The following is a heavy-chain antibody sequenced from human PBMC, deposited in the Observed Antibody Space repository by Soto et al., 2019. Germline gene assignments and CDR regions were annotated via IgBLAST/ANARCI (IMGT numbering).Heavy chain of an antibody. CDR2: IYATGTT. CDR1: GASISGFY. J-gene: IGHJ5*02. V-gene: IGHV4-4*07. D-gene: IGHD1-1*01. Sequence: SETLSLTCTVSGASISGFYWSWIRKSAGKGLEWIGRIYATGTTDYNPSLKSRVMMSVDTSKKQFSLKLRSVTAADTAVYYCVRDGTKTLRDWFDPWGQGISVTVST. CDR3: VRDGTKTLRDWFDP.